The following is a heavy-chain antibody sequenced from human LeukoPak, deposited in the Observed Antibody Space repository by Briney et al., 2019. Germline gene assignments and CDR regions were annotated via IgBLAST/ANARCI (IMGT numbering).Heavy chain of an antibody. CDR2: FYPEDGET. V-gene: IGHV1-24*01. D-gene: IGHD3-22*01. J-gene: IGHJ4*02. CDR1: GYTLTELS. Sequence: ASVKVSCTVSGYTLTELSMHWVRQAPGKGLEWMGGFYPEDGETIYAQKFQGRVTMTEDTSKDTAYMEPSSLRSEDTAVYYCATVVITTFDFDYWGQGTLVTVSS. CDR3: ATVVITTFDFDY.